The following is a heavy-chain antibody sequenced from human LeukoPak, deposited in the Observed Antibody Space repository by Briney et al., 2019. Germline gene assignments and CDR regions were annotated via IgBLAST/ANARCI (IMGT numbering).Heavy chain of an antibody. V-gene: IGHV3-11*01. CDR3: AKVNEPRVFSLGY. CDR1: GFPFGDSA. Sequence: PGGSLRLSSTASGFPFGDSALTWIRQAPGKGLEWVSYISSSGSTIYYADSVKGRFTISRDNAKNSLYLQMNSLRAEDTAVYYCAKVNEPRVFSLGYWGHGTLVTVSS. J-gene: IGHJ4*01. D-gene: IGHD7-27*01. CDR2: ISSSGSTI.